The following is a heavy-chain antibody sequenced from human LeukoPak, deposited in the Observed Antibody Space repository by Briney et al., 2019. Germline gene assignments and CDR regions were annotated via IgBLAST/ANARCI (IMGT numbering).Heavy chain of an antibody. CDR2: INQDGSEI. CDR3: ARGDIMVRGVIKAYYYYYMDV. J-gene: IGHJ6*03. V-gene: IGHV3-7*01. CDR1: GFTFSNYW. D-gene: IGHD3-10*01. Sequence: PGGSLRLSCAASGFTFSNYWMSWVRQAPGKGLEWLANINQDGSEIYYVDPVKGRFTISRDNAKNSLYLQMNSLRAEDTAVYYCARGDIMVRGVIKAYYYYYMDVWGKGTTVTVSS.